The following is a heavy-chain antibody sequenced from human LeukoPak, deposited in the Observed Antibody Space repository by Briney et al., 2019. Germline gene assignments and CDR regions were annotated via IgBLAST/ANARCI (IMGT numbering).Heavy chain of an antibody. V-gene: IGHV6-1*01. Sequence: SQTLSLTCAISGDSVSSNSAAWNWIRQSPSRGLEWLGRTYYRSKWYNDYAVSVKSRITINPDTSKNQFSLQQNSVTPEDTAVYYCARDPYYYDSSGCYFDYWGQGTLVTVSS. CDR1: GDSVSSNSAA. CDR3: ARDPYYYDSSGCYFDY. CDR2: TYYRSKWYN. J-gene: IGHJ4*02. D-gene: IGHD3-22*01.